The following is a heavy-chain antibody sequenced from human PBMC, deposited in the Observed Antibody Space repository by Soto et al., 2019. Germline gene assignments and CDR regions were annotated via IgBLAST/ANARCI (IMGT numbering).Heavy chain of an antibody. V-gene: IGHV1-18*01. J-gene: IGHJ4*02. D-gene: IGHD6-13*01. CDR1: DYTFTSYG. CDR2: ISVYNGNT. CDR3: ARSGSSWNLREFDY. Sequence: ASVKVSCKASDYTFTSYGIIWVRQAPGQGLEWIGWISVYNGNTNYAQKFRGRVTMTTDISTTTAYMEMRSLRSDDTAVYYCARSGSSWNLREFDYWGQGTLVTVSS.